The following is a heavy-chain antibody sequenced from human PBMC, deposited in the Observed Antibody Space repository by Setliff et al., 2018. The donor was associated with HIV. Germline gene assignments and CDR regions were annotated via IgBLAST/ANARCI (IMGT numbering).Heavy chain of an antibody. V-gene: IGHV2-5*01. CDR2: IYWNDDK. J-gene: IGHJ4*02. Sequence: LTCTFSGFSPTTSGVGVGWIRQPPGKALEWLALIYWNDDKRYSPSLKSRLTITKDTSKNQVVLTMTNMDPVDTATYYCAHRLSYYDTSGYYSYYFDYWGQGTLVTVSS. D-gene: IGHD3-22*01. CDR3: AHRLSYYDTSGYYSYYFDY. CDR1: GFSPTTSGVG.